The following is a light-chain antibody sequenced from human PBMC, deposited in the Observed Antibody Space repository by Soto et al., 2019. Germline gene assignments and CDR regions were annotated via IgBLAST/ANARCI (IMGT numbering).Light chain of an antibody. CDR1: QSVATN. J-gene: IGKJ1*01. CDR2: GTS. CDR3: QQYTHRPPWT. Sequence: EIVMTQSPATLSVSPGERATLSCRASQSVATNLAWYHQKPGQAPRLLIFGTSTRATGIPDRFSGSGSGTDFTLTISSVSADDFAVYYCQQYTHRPPWTFGQGTKVDIK. V-gene: IGKV3-15*01.